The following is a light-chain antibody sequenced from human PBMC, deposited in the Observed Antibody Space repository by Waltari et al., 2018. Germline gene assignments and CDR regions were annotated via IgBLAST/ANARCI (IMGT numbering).Light chain of an antibody. CDR1: RSNLGYSKL. V-gene: IGLV2-23*02. CDR2: EVN. J-gene: IGLJ2*01. Sequence: QSALTQPASVSGSPGQSNTISLTGTRSNLGYSKLFYWYQQHPGKAPKLMISEVNKRPSGVSNRFSGSKSGNTASLTISGLQSEDEASYYCSSYISSTSVIFGGGTKLTVL. CDR3: SSYISSTSVI.